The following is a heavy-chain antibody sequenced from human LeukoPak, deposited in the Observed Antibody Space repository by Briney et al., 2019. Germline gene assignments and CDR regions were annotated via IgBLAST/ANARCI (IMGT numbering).Heavy chain of an antibody. D-gene: IGHD5-18*01. V-gene: IGHV3-23*01. CDR1: GFTFSSYA. CDR3: AKDLRGYSYGYGY. Sequence: GGSLRLSCAASGFTFSSYAMSWVRQAPGKGLEWVSAISGSGGSTYYADSVKGRFTTSRDNSKNTLYLQMNSLRAEDTAVYYCAKDLRGYSYGYGYWGQGTVVTVSS. J-gene: IGHJ4*02. CDR2: ISGSGGST.